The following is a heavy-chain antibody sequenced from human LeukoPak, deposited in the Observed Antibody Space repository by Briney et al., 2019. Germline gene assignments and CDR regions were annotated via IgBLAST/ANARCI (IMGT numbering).Heavy chain of an antibody. Sequence: ASVKVSCKASGYTFTGYYIHWVRQAPGQGLEWMGWMNPNSGDTDYAQKFQGRVTMTRDTSISTAYMELSRLRSDDTALYYCTRAPSSGPFDYWGQGTLVTVSS. V-gene: IGHV1-2*02. CDR2: MNPNSGDT. CDR1: GYTFTGYY. CDR3: TRAPSSGPFDY. D-gene: IGHD3-22*01. J-gene: IGHJ4*02.